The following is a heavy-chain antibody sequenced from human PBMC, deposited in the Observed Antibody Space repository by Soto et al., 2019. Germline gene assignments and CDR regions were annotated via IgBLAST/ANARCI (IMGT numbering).Heavy chain of an antibody. CDR3: ARDYRNSWYWFDL. Sequence: QAQLQESGTGPVKPSETLSLTCTVSAGSVSGDTHYWSWIRQPPGKGLEWIGYIYNSGSTKYNPSLKHRVTTSVDTSKNRFALKLSSVTAADTSVYYCARDYRNSWYWFDLWGRGTLVTVSS. CDR1: AGSVSGDTHY. D-gene: IGHD6-13*01. CDR2: IYNSGST. J-gene: IGHJ2*01. V-gene: IGHV4-61*01.